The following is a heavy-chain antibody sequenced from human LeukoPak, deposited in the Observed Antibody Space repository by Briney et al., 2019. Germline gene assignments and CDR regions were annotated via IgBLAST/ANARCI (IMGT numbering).Heavy chain of an antibody. J-gene: IGHJ3*02. CDR2: ISGSGGST. Sequence: GSLRLSCAASGFTFSSYAMSWVRQAPGKGLEWVSAISGSGGSTYYADSVKGRFTNSRDNSKNTLYLQMNSLRAEDTAVYYCAKALLLYPAAFDIWGQGTMVTVSS. V-gene: IGHV3-23*01. CDR3: AKALLLYPAAFDI. CDR1: GFTFSSYA. D-gene: IGHD2-8*01.